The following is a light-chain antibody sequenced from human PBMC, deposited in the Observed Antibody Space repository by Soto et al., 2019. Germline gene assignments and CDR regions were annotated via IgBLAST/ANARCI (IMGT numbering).Light chain of an antibody. J-gene: IGKJ1*01. CDR1: QSIRRS. CDR3: QQSYSRPRG. Sequence: DIQMTQSPSSLSASVGDRVTITCRASQSIRRSLNWYQQKPGKAPNLLIYTVSSLGSGVPSRFSGSGSGTDFTLTITNLQPEDFATYFCQQSYSRPRGFGQGTKVDIK. CDR2: TVS. V-gene: IGKV1-39*01.